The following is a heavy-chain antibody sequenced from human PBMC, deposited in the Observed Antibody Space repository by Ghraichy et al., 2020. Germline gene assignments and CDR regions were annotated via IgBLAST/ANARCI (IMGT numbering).Heavy chain of an antibody. CDR2: IYHSGST. D-gene: IGHD2-15*01. CDR1: GGSISSSNW. Sequence: LSLTCAVSGGSISSSNWWSWVRQPPGKGLEWIGEIYHSGSTNYNPSLKSRVTISVDKSKNQFSLKLSSVTAADTAVYYCASKVGVVVAATDAFDIWGQGTMVTVSS. J-gene: IGHJ3*02. V-gene: IGHV4-4*02. CDR3: ASKVGVVVAATDAFDI.